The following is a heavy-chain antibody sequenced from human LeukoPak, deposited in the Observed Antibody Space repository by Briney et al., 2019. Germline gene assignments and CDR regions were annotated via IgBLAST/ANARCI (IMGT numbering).Heavy chain of an antibody. J-gene: IGHJ1*01. CDR2: IYHSGST. V-gene: IGHV4-38-2*01. D-gene: IGHD1-26*01. CDR1: GYSISSGYY. CDR3: AGDVVGATRSWEYFQH. Sequence: SETLSLTCAVSGYSISSGYYWGWIRPPPGKGLDWIGSIYHSGSTYYNPSLKSRVTISVDTSKNQFSLKLSSVTAADTAVYYCAGDVVGATRSWEYFQHWGQGTLVTVSS.